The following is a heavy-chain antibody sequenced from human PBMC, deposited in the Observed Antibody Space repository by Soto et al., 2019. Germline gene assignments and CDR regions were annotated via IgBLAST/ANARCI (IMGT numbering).Heavy chain of an antibody. V-gene: IGHV1-69*01. CDR3: AGRGYGYTGRYWFDP. CDR2: IIPIFGTA. CDR1: GGTFSSYA. D-gene: IGHD5-12*01. J-gene: IGHJ5*02. Sequence: QVQLVQSGAEVKKPGSSVKVSCKASGGTFSSYAISWVRQAPGQGLEWMGGIIPIFGTANYAQKFQGRVTITADESTSTAYMEPSSLRSEDTAVYYCAGRGYGYTGRYWFDPWGQGTLVTVSS.